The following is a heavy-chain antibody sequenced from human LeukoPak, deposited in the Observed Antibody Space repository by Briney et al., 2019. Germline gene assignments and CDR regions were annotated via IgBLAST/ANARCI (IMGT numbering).Heavy chain of an antibody. CDR3: TRGVPSYDNYFDY. CDR2: IRSKANSFAT. J-gene: IGHJ4*02. D-gene: IGHD3-10*01. Sequence: GGSLRLSCAASGFTFSGSAMHWVRQASGKGLEWVGRIRSKANSFATAYAASVKGRFTISRDDSKDTAYLQMNSLKTEDTAVYYCTRGVPSYDNYFDYWGQGTLVTVSS. CDR1: GFTFSGSA. V-gene: IGHV3-73*01.